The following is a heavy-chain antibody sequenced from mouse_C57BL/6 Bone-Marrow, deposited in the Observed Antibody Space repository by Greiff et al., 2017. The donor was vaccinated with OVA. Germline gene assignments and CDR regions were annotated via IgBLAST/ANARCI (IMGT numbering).Heavy chain of an antibody. CDR2: INPSTGGT. Sequence: EVQLQQSGPELVKPGASVKISCKASGYSFTGYYMNWVKQSPEKSLEWIGEINPSTGGTTYNQKFKAKATLTVDKSSSTASMQLKSLTSEDSAVYYCAGGGTSTFAYWGQGTLVTGSA. CDR3: AGGGTSTFAY. CDR1: GYSFTGYY. V-gene: IGHV1-42*01. D-gene: IGHD4-1*01. J-gene: IGHJ3*01.